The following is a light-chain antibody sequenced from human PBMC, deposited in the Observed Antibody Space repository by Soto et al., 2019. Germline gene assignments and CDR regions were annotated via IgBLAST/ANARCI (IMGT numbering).Light chain of an antibody. Sequence: DIVMTQSPLSLPVTPGEPASISCRSSQSLLHSNGYNYLDWYLQKPGQSPQLLIYLNSHRASGVPDRFSGSGSGTDFTLKISRVEAEDVGVYYCMQALQSPVTFGPGTQVEIK. V-gene: IGKV2-28*01. CDR2: LNS. CDR3: MQALQSPVT. CDR1: QSLLHSNGYNY. J-gene: IGKJ3*01.